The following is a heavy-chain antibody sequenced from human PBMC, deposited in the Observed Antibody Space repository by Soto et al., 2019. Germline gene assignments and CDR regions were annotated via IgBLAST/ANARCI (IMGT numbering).Heavy chain of an antibody. D-gene: IGHD3-22*01. V-gene: IGHV4-39*01. Sequence: QLQLQESGPGLVKPSETLSLTCTVSGGSISSSSYYWGWIRQPPGKGLEWIGSIYYSGSTYYNPSLTSRVTISVDTSKNQFSLKLSSVTAADTAVYYCARQVGDYYEHNWFDPWGQGTLVTVSS. CDR1: GGSISSSSYY. CDR3: ARQVGDYYEHNWFDP. CDR2: IYYSGST. J-gene: IGHJ5*02.